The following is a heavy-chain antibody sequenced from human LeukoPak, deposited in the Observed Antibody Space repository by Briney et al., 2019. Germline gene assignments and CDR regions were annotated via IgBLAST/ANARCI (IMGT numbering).Heavy chain of an antibody. Sequence: ASVKVSCKASGYTFTSYDINWVRQATGQGLEWMGWMNPNSGNTGYAQKFQGRVTMTRNTSISTAYMELSSLRSDDTAVYYCARGDRIQLWLLYYFDYWGQGTLVTVSS. CDR1: GYTFTSYD. J-gene: IGHJ4*02. V-gene: IGHV1-8*01. CDR2: MNPNSGNT. CDR3: ARGDRIQLWLLYYFDY. D-gene: IGHD5-18*01.